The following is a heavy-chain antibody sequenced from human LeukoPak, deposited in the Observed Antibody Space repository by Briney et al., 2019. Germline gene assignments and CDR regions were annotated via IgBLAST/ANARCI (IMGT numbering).Heavy chain of an antibody. CDR1: GGSISGSNYY. J-gene: IGHJ4*02. CDR3: ARGSDYVWGS. Sequence: SETLSLTCTVSGGSISGSNYYWGWIRQPPGKGLEWIGSMFYSGSTYYNPSFKSRVTISGDTSKNLFSLKLSSVTAADTAVYYCARGSDYVWGSWGQGTLVTVSS. D-gene: IGHD3-16*01. V-gene: IGHV4-39*01. CDR2: MFYSGST.